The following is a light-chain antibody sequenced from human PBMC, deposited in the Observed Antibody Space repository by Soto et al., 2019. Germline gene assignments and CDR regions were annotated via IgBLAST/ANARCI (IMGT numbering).Light chain of an antibody. V-gene: IGKV1-13*02. CDR3: QQANSFPRT. Sequence: AVQLTQSPSSLSASVGDRVTITCRASQGISSALAWYQQKPGKPPMLLIYDASSLESEVPPRFSGSGSGTDFTLTINSLQPEDFASYYCQQANSFPRTFGQGTKVDIK. CDR1: QGISSA. J-gene: IGKJ2*01. CDR2: DAS.